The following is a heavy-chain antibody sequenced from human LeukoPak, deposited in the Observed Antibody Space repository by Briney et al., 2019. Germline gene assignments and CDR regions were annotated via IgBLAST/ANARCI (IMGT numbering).Heavy chain of an antibody. CDR3: TRVNWINDY. J-gene: IGHJ4*02. D-gene: IGHD1-1*01. CDR2: IHRSGST. V-gene: IGHV4-38-2*02. Sequence: SETLSLTCSVSGFSLSRGFHWGWVRQPPGKGLEWIGCIHRSGSTYYNPSLMSRVTMSVDTSKNYFSLTLRSVTAADTAVYYCTRVNWINDYWGQGALVTVSS. CDR1: GFSLSRGFH.